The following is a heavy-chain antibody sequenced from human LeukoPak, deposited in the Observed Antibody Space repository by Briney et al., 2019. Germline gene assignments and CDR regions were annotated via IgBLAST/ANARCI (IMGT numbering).Heavy chain of an antibody. V-gene: IGHV1-2*02. Sequence: ASVKVSCKASGYTFTGYYMHWVRQAPGQGLEWMGWINPNSGGTNYAQKFQGRVTMTRDTSISTAYMELSRLRSDDTAVYYCARGVRYSSSWYEDYYYMDVWGKGTTVTVSS. CDR3: ARGVRYSSSWYEDYYYMDV. CDR1: GYTFTGYY. J-gene: IGHJ6*03. CDR2: INPNSGGT. D-gene: IGHD6-13*01.